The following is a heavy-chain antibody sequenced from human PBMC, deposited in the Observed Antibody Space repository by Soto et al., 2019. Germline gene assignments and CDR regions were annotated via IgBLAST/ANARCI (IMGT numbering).Heavy chain of an antibody. CDR1: GFSLTTSGVG. D-gene: IGHD6-13*01. CDR3: AHGRSSTWTYYFDY. CDR2: IYWDDDK. V-gene: IGHV2-5*02. Sequence: SGPTLVNPTQTVRLTCTFSGFSLTTSGVGVAWIRQPPGKALEWLALIYWDDDKRYSPSLQSRLTITKDTSRNQVVLTMTNMDPVDTATYYCAHGRSSTWTYYFDYWGQGTLVTVSS. J-gene: IGHJ4*02.